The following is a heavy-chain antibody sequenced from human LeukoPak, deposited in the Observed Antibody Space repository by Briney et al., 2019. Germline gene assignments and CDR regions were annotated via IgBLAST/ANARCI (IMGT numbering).Heavy chain of an antibody. CDR1: GFTFSSYA. CDR3: AKGHTGYDFPHFDY. CDR2: MSGTGGNT. V-gene: IGHV3-23*01. Sequence: GGSLRISCAASGFTFSSYAMSWVRQAPGKGLEWVSFMSGTGGNTYYADPVKGRFTISRDNSKNTLYLHMNSLRAEDTALYFCAKGHTGYDFPHFDYWGQGTLVTVSS. D-gene: IGHD5-12*01. J-gene: IGHJ4*02.